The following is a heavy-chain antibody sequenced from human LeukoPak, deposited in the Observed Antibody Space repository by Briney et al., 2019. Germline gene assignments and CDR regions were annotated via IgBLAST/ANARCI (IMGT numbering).Heavy chain of an antibody. CDR1: GFTFSSYW. J-gene: IGHJ4*02. Sequence: GGSLRLSCALSGFTFSSYWMSWVRQAPGKGLEWVANIKQDGGERFYVDSVKGRFTISRDNAKNSLYLQMNSLRVEDTAVYYCAREDHSNYNYWGQGTLVTVSS. CDR2: IKQDGGER. D-gene: IGHD4-11*01. CDR3: AREDHSNYNY. V-gene: IGHV3-7*01.